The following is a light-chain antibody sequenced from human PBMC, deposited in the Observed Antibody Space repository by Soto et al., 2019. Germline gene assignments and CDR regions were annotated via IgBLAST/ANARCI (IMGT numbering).Light chain of an antibody. J-gene: IGLJ2*01. CDR3: CSYAGSSGLV. CDR2: EVS. CDR1: SSDVGSYNL. V-gene: IGLV2-23*02. Sequence: SALTQPASVSGSPGQSITISCTGTSSDVGSYNLVSWYQQHPGKAPKLMIYEVSKRPSGVSNRFSGSKSGNTASLTISGLQAEDEADYYCCSYAGSSGLVFGGGTKVTVL.